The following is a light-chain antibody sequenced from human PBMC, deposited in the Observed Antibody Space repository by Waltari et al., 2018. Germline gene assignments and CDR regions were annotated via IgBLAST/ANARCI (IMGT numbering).Light chain of an antibody. CDR1: SSDIGIYNI. Sequence: QSALTQPASVPGSPGQWITISCTGSSSDIGIYNILAWYQHHPGKVPKLIIYEVSERPSGVSGRFSGSKSGNTASLTLSDLQPEDGADYYCCSYAGDSTYVFGTGTKVTVL. CDR3: CSYAGDSTYV. CDR2: EVS. J-gene: IGLJ1*01. V-gene: IGLV2-23*02.